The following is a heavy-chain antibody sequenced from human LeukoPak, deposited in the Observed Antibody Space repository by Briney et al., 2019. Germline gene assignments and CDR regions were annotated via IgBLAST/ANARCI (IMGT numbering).Heavy chain of an antibody. CDR2: IYYSGST. D-gene: IGHD2-8*01. J-gene: IGHJ4*02. CDR3: ARGNDIVLMVYAFDY. CDR1: GFTFSNYK. V-gene: IGHV4-39*07. Sequence: GSLRLSCAASGFTFSNYKMNWVRQPPGKGLEWIGSIYYSGSTYYNPSLKSRVTISVDTSKNQFSLKLSSVTAADTAVYYCARGNDIVLMVYAFDYWGQGTLVTVSS.